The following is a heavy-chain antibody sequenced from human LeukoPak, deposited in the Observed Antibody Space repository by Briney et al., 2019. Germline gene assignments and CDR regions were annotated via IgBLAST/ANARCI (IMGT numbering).Heavy chain of an antibody. Sequence: GGSLRLSCAASGFTFSSYAMSWVRQAPGKGLEWVSGISSSGGSTYYADSVKGRFTISRDNSKNTLYLQMNSLRAEDTAVYYCAKGALYYYDSSGYYHDYWGQGTLVTVSS. V-gene: IGHV3-23*01. CDR1: GFTFSSYA. D-gene: IGHD3-22*01. CDR3: AKGALYYYDSSGYYHDY. J-gene: IGHJ4*02. CDR2: ISSSGGST.